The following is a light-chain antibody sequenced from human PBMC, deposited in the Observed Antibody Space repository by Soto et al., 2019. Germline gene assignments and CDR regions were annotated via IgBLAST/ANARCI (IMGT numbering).Light chain of an antibody. CDR2: WAS. V-gene: IGKV4-1*01. Sequence: DIVLTQSPDSLAVSLGERATINCKSSHNILYSSDNKNYLSWYQQRPGQPPKLLFYWASTRESGVPDRFSGSVSGTHFTLTISSLQPEDVATYYCQKYNIAPPPFGQENKVDIK. CDR1: HNILYSSDNKNY. CDR3: QKYNIAPPP. J-gene: IGKJ1*01.